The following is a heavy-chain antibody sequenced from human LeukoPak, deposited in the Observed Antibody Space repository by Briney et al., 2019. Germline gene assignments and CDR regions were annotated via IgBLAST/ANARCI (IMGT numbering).Heavy chain of an antibody. V-gene: IGHV3-7*01. J-gene: IGHJ4*02. CDR2: IKQDGSEK. CDR3: ARARRYGFDY. Sequence: PGGSLRLSCAASGFTFSSYRMSWVRQAPGKGLEWVANIKQDGSEKYYVDSVKGRFTISRDNAKNSLYLQMNSLRAEDTAVYYCARARRYGFDYWGQGTLVTVSS. D-gene: IGHD3-9*01. CDR1: GFTFSSYR.